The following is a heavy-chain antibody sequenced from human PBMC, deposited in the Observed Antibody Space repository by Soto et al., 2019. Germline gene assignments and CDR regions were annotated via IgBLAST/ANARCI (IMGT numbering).Heavy chain of an antibody. D-gene: IGHD6-13*01. J-gene: IGHJ4*02. CDR3: ARDGSSGIAAAGTIDY. CDR1: GGSISSGDYY. CDR2: IYYSGST. Sequence: SETLSLTCTVSGGSISSGDYYWSWIRQPPGKGLEWIGYIYYSGSTYYNPSLKSRVTISVDTSKNQFSLKLSSVTAADTAVYYCARDGSSGIAAAGTIDYWGQGTLVTVSS. V-gene: IGHV4-30-4*01.